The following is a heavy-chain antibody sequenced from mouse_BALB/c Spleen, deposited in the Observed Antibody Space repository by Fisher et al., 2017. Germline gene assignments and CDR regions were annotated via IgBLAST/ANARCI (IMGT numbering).Heavy chain of an antibody. CDR3: ARGGASMDY. D-gene: IGHD6-1*01. V-gene: IGHV1S135*01. J-gene: IGHJ4*01. Sequence: KFKGKATLTVDKSSSTAFMHLNSLTSEDSAVYYCARGGASMDYWGQGTSVTVSS.